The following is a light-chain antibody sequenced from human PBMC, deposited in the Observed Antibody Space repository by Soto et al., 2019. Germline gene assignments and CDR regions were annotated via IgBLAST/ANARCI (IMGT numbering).Light chain of an antibody. CDR2: GAS. CDR3: QQYNKWPLT. J-gene: IGKJ1*01. Sequence: EIGLSQSPCTLSLSTGERATLSCRASQSVSIDLAWYQQTPGQAPRLLIYGASTRATGVPPTFSGSASGTEFTLTISSLQSEDFTVYYCQQYNKWPLTFGQGTKVDIK. CDR1: QSVSID. V-gene: IGKV3-15*01.